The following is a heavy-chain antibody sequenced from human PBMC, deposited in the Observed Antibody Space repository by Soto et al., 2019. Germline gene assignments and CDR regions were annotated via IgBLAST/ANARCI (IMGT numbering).Heavy chain of an antibody. J-gene: IGHJ6*02. CDR2: ISYDGSNK. CDR3: ARDHGVVAVQYYYYYYGMDV. D-gene: IGHD2-15*01. Sequence: PGGSLRLSCAASRFTFSSYAMHWVRQAPGKGLEWVAVISYDGSNKYYADSVKGRFTISRDNSKNTLYLQMNSLRAEDTAVYYCARDHGVVAVQYYYYYYGMDVWGQGTTVTVSS. CDR1: RFTFSSYA. V-gene: IGHV3-30-3*01.